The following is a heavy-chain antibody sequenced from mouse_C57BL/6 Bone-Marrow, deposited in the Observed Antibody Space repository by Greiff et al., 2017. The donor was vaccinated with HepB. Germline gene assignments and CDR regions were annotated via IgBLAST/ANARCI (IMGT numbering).Heavy chain of an antibody. CDR3: ARVYYYGSSYDYAMDY. CDR1: GYTFTSYG. J-gene: IGHJ4*01. Sequence: VQRVESGAELARPGASVKLSCKASGYTFTSYGISWVKQRTGQGLEWIGEIYPRSGNTYYNEKFKGKATLTADKSSSTAYMELRSLTSEDSAVYFCARVYYYGSSYDYAMDYWGQGTSVTVSS. D-gene: IGHD1-1*01. CDR2: IYPRSGNT. V-gene: IGHV1-81*01.